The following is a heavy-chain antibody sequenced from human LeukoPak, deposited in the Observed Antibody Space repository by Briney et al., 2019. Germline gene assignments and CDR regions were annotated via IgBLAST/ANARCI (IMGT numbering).Heavy chain of an antibody. V-gene: IGHV1-18*01. CDR2: ISDYNGNT. D-gene: IGHD4-17*01. J-gene: IGHJ4*02. CDR1: GYTFSSYG. CDR3: AIRDYGDYWYYFDY. Sequence: GASVKVSCKASGYTFSSYGISWVRQAPGQGLEWMGWISDYNGNTNYAQKVQGRVTMTTDPFTSTAYMELRSLRSDDTAVYYCAIRDYGDYWYYFDYWGQGTLVTVSS.